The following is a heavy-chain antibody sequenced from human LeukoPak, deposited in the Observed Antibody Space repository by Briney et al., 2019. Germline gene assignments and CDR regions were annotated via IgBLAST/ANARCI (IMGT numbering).Heavy chain of an antibody. CDR2: ISGSGGST. Sequence: PGGSLRLSCAASGFTFSSYAMSWVRQAPGKGLEWVSAISGSGGSTYYADSVKGRFTISRDNSKNTLYLQMNSLRAEDSAVYYCGESPRFGEVFDYWGQGTLVTVSS. J-gene: IGHJ4*02. V-gene: IGHV3-23*01. CDR3: GESPRFGEVFDY. CDR1: GFTFSSYA. D-gene: IGHD3-10*01.